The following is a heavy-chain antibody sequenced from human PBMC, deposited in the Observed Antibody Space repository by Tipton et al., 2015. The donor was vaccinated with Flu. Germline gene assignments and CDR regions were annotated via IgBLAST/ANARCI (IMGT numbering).Heavy chain of an antibody. Sequence: TLSLTCTVSGGSIRSYYWNWIRQPPGKGLEWIGYIYYTGSSNYNHYNPSLKSRVTTSADASKNQFSLKLSSVTAADTAMYYCAKEHPDDSFDVWGQGTMVTVAS. CDR2: IYYTGSSNYN. J-gene: IGHJ3*01. CDR1: GGSIRSYY. CDR3: AKEHPDDSFDV. V-gene: IGHV4-59*01.